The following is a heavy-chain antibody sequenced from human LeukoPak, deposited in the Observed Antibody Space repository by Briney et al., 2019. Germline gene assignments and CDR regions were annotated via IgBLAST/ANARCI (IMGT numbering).Heavy chain of an antibody. CDR3: ARGYCSGGSCYDDY. V-gene: IGHV4-34*01. J-gene: IGHJ4*02. Sequence: SETLSLTCAVYGGSLSGYYWSWIRQPPGKGLEWIGEINHSGSTNYNPSLKSRVTISVDTSKNQFSLKLSSVTAADTAVYYCARGYCSGGSCYDDYWGQGTLVTVSS. D-gene: IGHD2-15*01. CDR2: INHSGST. CDR1: GGSLSGYY.